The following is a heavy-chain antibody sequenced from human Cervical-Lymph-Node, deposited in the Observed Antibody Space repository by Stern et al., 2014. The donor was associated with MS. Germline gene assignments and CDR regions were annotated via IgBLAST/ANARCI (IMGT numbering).Heavy chain of an antibody. V-gene: IGHV4-30-4*08. CDR1: GGSISGGAYY. CDR3: ARDFTVAGSFDY. J-gene: IGHJ4*02. CDR2: IDNSGTT. Sequence: VQLVESGPGLVRPAQTLSLTCTVSGGSISGGAYYWGWIRQPPGKGLEWIGYIDNSGTTYYNPALKSRLTISIDTSKNQFSLRLTSVTAADTAVYYCARDFTVAGSFDYWGQGTLVTVSS. D-gene: IGHD6-19*01.